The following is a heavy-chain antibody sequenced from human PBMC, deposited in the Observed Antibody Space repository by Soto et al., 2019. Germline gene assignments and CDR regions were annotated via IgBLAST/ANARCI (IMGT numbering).Heavy chain of an antibody. CDR3: AREIVTAGGNNYFDP. CDR1: GGTVASSHW. V-gene: IGHV4-4*02. Sequence: PSETLSLTCGVSGGTVASSHWWSWVRQSPGGGLEWIGNVYRTGDTNFNPSLQSRVTISVDKSNNQFSLRLNSLTAADTAVYFCAREIVTAGGNNYFDPWGPGTLVTV. CDR2: VYRTGDT. J-gene: IGHJ5*02. D-gene: IGHD2-21*02.